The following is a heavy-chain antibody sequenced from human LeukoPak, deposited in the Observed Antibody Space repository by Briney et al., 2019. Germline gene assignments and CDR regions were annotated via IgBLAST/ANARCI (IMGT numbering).Heavy chain of an antibody. Sequence: SETLSLTCTVSGGSISSSTYYWGWIRQPPGKGLEWIGNIYYSGSTYYNPSLKSRVTISVDTSKNQFFLKLSSVTAADTAVYYCARGRGLGGNAWIQLWYYWGQGTLVTVSS. CDR3: ARGRGLGGNAWIQLWYY. CDR2: IYYSGST. J-gene: IGHJ4*02. CDR1: GGSISSSTYY. V-gene: IGHV4-39*07. D-gene: IGHD5-18*01.